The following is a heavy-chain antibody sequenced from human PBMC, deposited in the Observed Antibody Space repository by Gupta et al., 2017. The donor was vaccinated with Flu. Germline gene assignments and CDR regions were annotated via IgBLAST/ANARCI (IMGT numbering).Heavy chain of an antibody. CDR2: ISYDGSDK. D-gene: IGHD6-13*01. V-gene: IGHV3-30*18. CDR3: AKDQDSSWYTNDYYYYGLDV. J-gene: IGHJ6*02. Sequence: QVQLVASGGGVVQPGSSLRPSCAASGLTFSSHGMHWVRLAPGKGPEWVAVISYDGSDKNYADSVKGRCTISRDNLKNTLYLQRNSLRAEDTDVYYCAKDQDSSWYTNDYYYYGLDVWVQGTTVTVSS. CDR1: GLTFSSHG.